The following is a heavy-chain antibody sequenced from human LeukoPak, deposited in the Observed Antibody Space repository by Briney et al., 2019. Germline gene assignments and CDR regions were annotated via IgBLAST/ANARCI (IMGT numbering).Heavy chain of an antibody. J-gene: IGHJ4*02. D-gene: IGHD3-22*01. CDR3: AKTRELHYYDTSDYYTY. V-gene: IGHV3-23*01. CDR2: VTGSGVVTCSGGNT. Sequence: PGGSLRLSCAASGFTFSSYAMSWVRQAPGKGLEWVSAVTGSGVVTCSGGNTYYADSVKGRFTISRDNSKNTLYLQMNSLRAEDTAVYYCAKTRELHYYDTSDYYTYWGQGTLVTVSS. CDR1: GFTFSSYA.